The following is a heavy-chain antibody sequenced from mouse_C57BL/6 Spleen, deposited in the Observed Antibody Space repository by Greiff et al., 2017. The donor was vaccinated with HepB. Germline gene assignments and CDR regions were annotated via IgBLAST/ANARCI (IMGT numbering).Heavy chain of an antibody. D-gene: IGHD2-4*01. J-gene: IGHJ4*01. Sequence: QVQLQQSGPELVKPGASVKISCKASGYAFSSSWMNWVKQRPGKGLEWIGRIYPGDGDTNYNGKFKGKATLTADKSSSTAYMQLSSLTSEDSAVYFCARGGYDYYDAMDYWGQGTSVTVSS. CDR3: ARGGYDYYDAMDY. CDR1: GYAFSSSW. V-gene: IGHV1-82*01. CDR2: IYPGDGDT.